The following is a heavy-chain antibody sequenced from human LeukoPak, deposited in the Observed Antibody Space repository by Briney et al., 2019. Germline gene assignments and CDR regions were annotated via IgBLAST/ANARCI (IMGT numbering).Heavy chain of an antibody. CDR2: INPSGSST. Sequence: ASVKVSCKASGYTFTGYYMHWVRQAPGQGLEWMGLINPSGSSTSYAQKFQGRLSLTRDMSTSTDYMELSSLRSEDTAVYYCXXXXSVGDTAWWFDPWGQGTLVTVSS. J-gene: IGHJ5*02. V-gene: IGHV1-46*01. CDR1: GYTFTGYY. D-gene: IGHD1-26*01. CDR3: XXXXSVGDTAWWFDP.